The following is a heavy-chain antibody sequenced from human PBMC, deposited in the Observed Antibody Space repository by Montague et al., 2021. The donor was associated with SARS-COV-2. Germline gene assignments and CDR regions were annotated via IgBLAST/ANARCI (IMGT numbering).Heavy chain of an antibody. CDR2: IYYSGST. D-gene: IGHD3-10*01. CDR1: GGSISSSY. V-gene: IGHV4-59*01. J-gene: IGHJ5*02. Sequence: SETLSLTCTVSGGSISSSYWNWIRQPPGKGLEWIGYIYYSGSTSYNPSLQSRVTMSVDTSKNQFSLKLSSVTAADTAVYYCARLSGSYSTFDVWGQGTLVTVSS. CDR3: ARLSGSYSTFDV.